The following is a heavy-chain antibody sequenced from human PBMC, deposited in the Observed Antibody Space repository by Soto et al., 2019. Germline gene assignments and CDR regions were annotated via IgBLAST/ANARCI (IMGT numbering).Heavy chain of an antibody. CDR1: GFTFSSYP. CDR3: ASHANWEGWFDP. J-gene: IGHJ5*02. D-gene: IGHD7-27*01. CDR2: ISYDGSNK. Sequence: QVQLVESGGGVVQPGRSLRLSCAASGFTFSSYPMHWVRQAPGKGLEWVTVISYDGSNKYYADSVKGRFTISRDNSQNTVYLQMNSLRAEDTAVYYCASHANWEGWFDPWGQGTLVTVSS. V-gene: IGHV3-30-3*01.